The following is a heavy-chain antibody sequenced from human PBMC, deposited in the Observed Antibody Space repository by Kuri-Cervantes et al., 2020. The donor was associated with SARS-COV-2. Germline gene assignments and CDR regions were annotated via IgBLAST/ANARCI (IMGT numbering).Heavy chain of an antibody. D-gene: IGHD3-22*01. CDR2: INYIGST. V-gene: IGHV4-39*01. J-gene: IGHJ3*02. CDR1: GGSISSGSYY. CDR3: ARIAVVISDAFGI. Sequence: SETLSLTCNVSGGSISSGSYYWGWIRQPPGKGLEWIANINYIGSTYSNPFLKSRLTISVDTSTNRFSLKLNSVTAADTAVYYCARIAVVISDAFGIWGQGTVVTVSS.